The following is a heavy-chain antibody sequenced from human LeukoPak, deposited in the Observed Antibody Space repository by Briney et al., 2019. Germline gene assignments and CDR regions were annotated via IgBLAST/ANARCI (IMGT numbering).Heavy chain of an antibody. Sequence: GGSLRLSCAASGFTFSTYAIHWVRQAPGKGLEWVAVISFDGVNTFYADSVKGRFTISRDNSKNTLYLQMNSLRAEDTAVYYCARKDVLTGSYFDYWGQGTLVTVSS. CDR1: GFTFSTYA. CDR2: ISFDGVNT. D-gene: IGHD3-22*01. V-gene: IGHV3-30*14. CDR3: ARKDVLTGSYFDY. J-gene: IGHJ4*02.